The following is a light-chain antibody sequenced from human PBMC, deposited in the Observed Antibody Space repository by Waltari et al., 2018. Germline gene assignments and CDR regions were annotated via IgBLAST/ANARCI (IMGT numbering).Light chain of an antibody. Sequence: EIVMTPSPVTLSVSPGERATLSCRASQSVSTNLAWYRQRPGQAPRLLMYSASTRASGLPARFSGSGSGTEFTLTISSLHSEDFAVYYCQQYNDWPRTFGQGTKLEI. V-gene: IGKV3-15*01. CDR3: QQYNDWPRT. CDR1: QSVSTN. J-gene: IGKJ2*01. CDR2: SAS.